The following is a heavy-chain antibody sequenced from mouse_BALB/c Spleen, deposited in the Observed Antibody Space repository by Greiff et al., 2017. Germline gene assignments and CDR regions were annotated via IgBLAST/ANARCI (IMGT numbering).Heavy chain of an antibody. CDR2: INPSTGYT. CDR1: GYTFTSYW. Sequence: VQVVESGAELAKPGASVKMSCKASGYTFTSYWMHWVKQRPGQGLEWIGYINPSTGYTEYNQKFKDKATLTADKSSSTAYMQLSSLTSEDSAVYYCARKYYYAMDYWGQGTSVTVSS. CDR3: ARKYYYAMDY. V-gene: IGHV1-7*01. J-gene: IGHJ4*01.